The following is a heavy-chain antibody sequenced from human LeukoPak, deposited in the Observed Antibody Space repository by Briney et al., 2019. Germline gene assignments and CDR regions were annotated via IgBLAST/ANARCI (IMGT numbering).Heavy chain of an antibody. D-gene: IGHD2-2*01. CDR3: ARTLNYCSSTSCTWDPVGY. Sequence: GASVKVSCKASGYTFTSYGISWVRQAPGQGLEWMGGIIPIFGTANYAQKFQGRVTITADESTSTAYMELSSLRSEDTAVYYCARTLNYCSSTSCTWDPVGYWGQGTLVTVSS. J-gene: IGHJ4*02. CDR2: IIPIFGTA. CDR1: GYTFTSYG. V-gene: IGHV1-69*13.